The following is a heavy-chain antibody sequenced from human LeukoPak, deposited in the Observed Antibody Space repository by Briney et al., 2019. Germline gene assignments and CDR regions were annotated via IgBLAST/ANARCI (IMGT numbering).Heavy chain of an antibody. Sequence: SETLSLTCTVSGGSISGYYLSWIRQPPGKELEWIGYIYYTGGTKYNPSLMSRGTISVDTSKNQFSLKLSSVTAADTAVYYCARVRRSWYYFDYWGQGTLVTVSS. CDR1: GGSISGYY. CDR3: ARVRRSWYYFDY. J-gene: IGHJ4*02. V-gene: IGHV4-59*08. CDR2: IYYTGGT. D-gene: IGHD2-8*01.